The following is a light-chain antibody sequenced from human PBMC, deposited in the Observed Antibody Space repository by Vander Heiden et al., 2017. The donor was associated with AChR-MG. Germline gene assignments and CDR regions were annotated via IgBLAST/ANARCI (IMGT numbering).Light chain of an antibody. CDR1: QSLVSSDGNTY. Sequence: DVVMTQSPLSLPVTLGQPASISCRSSQSLVSSDGNTYLNWFQQRPGQSPRRLIYKVSNRDSGVPDRFSGSGSGTDFTLKISRVEAEDVGVYYCMQVTPWPAWTFGQGTKVEIK. V-gene: IGKV2-30*01. CDR2: KVS. CDR3: MQVTPWPAWT. J-gene: IGKJ1*01.